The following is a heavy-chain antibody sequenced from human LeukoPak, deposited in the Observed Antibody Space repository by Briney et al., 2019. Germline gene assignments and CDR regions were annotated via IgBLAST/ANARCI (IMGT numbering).Heavy chain of an antibody. CDR3: ARGKYSFDY. V-gene: IGHV3-11*01. CDR1: GFAFSDSY. J-gene: IGHJ4*02. CDR2: ISSSGSTI. Sequence: PGGSLRLSCAASGFAFSDSYMSWIRQAPGKGLEYISYISSSGSTIYYADSVKGRFTLSRDNAKNSLSLEMNSLRAEDTAVYYCARGKYSFDYWGQGTLVTVSS.